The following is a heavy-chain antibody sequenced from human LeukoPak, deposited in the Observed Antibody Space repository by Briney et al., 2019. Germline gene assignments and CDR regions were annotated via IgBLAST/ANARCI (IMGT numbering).Heavy chain of an antibody. V-gene: IGHV3-23*01. CDR3: ARDVLRFLESYAFDI. Sequence: GGSLRLSCAASGFTFTSYAMSWVRQAPGKGLEWVSGISGSGYSTYYADSVKGRFTISRDNSKNTLYLQMNSLRAEDTAVYYCARDVLRFLESYAFDIWGQGTMVTVSS. CDR2: ISGSGYST. J-gene: IGHJ3*02. CDR1: GFTFTSYA. D-gene: IGHD3-3*01.